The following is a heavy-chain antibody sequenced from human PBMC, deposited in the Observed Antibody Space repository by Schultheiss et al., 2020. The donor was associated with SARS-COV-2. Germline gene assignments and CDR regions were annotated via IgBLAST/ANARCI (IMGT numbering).Heavy chain of an antibody. J-gene: IGHJ6*02. CDR3: ARGRGYCSSTSCYIRSYYYGMDV. V-gene: IGHV4-34*01. CDR2: INHSGST. D-gene: IGHD2-2*02. Sequence: SETLSLTCAVYGGSFSGYYWSWIRQPPGKGLEWIGEINHSGSTNYNPSLKSRVTISVDTSKNQFSLKLSSVTAADTAVYYCARGRGYCSSTSCYIRSYYYGMDVWGQGTTVTVSS. CDR1: GGSFSGYY.